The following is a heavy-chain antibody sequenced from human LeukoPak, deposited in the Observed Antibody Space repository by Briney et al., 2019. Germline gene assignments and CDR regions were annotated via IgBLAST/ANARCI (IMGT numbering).Heavy chain of an antibody. J-gene: IGHJ4*02. Sequence: PGGSLRLSCAASGFTFSTYAMSWVRQAPGKGLEWVSTFVGNGGSTYYADSVKGRFTISRDNSKNTLYLQMNSLRAEDTAVYYCASLWSGYDPGFYYFDYWGQGTLVTVSS. CDR3: ASLWSGYDPGFYYFDY. CDR2: FVGNGGST. CDR1: GFTFSTYA. V-gene: IGHV3-23*01. D-gene: IGHD5-12*01.